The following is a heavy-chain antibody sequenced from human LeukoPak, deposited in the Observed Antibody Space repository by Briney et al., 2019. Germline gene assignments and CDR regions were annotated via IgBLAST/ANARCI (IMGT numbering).Heavy chain of an antibody. D-gene: IGHD4-23*01. CDR2: INPNSGGT. CDR1: GYTFTGYY. CDR3: ARAPNNSPNPKLYYFDY. V-gene: IGHV1-2*06. J-gene: IGHJ4*02. Sequence: GASVKVSCKASGYTFTGYYMRWVRQAPGQGLEWMGRINPNSGGTNYAQKFQGRVTMTRDTSISTAYMELSRLRSEDTAVYYCARAPNNSPNPKLYYFDYWGQGTLVTVSS.